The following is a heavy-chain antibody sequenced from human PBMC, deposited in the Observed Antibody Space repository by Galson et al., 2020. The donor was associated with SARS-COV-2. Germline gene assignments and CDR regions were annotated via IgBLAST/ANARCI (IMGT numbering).Heavy chain of an antibody. Sequence: GGSLRLTCAASGFTFSSYCIHWIRQAPRQGLVWVSRIYSEESSTSYADSVKGRFTISGDNAKNTLYLQMNSLRAEDTAVYYCARGDTGNDYFDYWGQGTLVTVSS. CDR3: ARGDTGNDYFDY. V-gene: IGHV3-74*01. D-gene: IGHD3-10*01. CDR1: GFTFSSYC. J-gene: IGHJ4*02. CDR2: IYSEESST.